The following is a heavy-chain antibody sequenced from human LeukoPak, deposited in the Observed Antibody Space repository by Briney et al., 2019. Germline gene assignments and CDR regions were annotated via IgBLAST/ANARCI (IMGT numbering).Heavy chain of an antibody. D-gene: IGHD3-10*01. CDR1: GGSISSSSYY. J-gene: IGHJ4*02. CDR3: ARCITMVRGVIRPPDY. CDR2: IYYGRST. Sequence: SETLSLTCAVSGGSISSSSYYWGWIRQPPGKGLEWIRSIYYGRSTFYNPSLNSRVTISVDTSKNQFSLKLTSVTAADTAVYYCARCITMVRGVIRPPDYWGQGTLVTVSS. V-gene: IGHV4-39*01.